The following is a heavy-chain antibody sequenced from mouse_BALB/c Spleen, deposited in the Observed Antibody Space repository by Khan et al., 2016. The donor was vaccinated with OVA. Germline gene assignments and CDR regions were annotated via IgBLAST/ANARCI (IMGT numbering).Heavy chain of an antibody. CDR2: INPTSGYT. V-gene: IGHV1-7*01. CDR1: GYTFTTYW. Sequence: VQLQQSGAERAKPGASVKMSCKASGYTFTTYWMHWVKQRPGQGLEWIGYINPTSGYTDYHETFKDRAPLSAYKSSRTAYLQLSSLTSEDAAVYYCTRDKNDYGGQGATLTVSS. CDR3: TRDKNDY. J-gene: IGHJ2*01.